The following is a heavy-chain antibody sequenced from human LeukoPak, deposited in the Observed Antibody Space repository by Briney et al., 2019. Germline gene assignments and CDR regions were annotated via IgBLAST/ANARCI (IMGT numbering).Heavy chain of an antibody. J-gene: IGHJ4*02. CDR2: INPNRGGT. CDR1: GYPFTDYY. D-gene: IGHD5-18*01. CDR3: ASGYRFRN. Sequence: ASVKVSCKASGYPFTDYYMHWVRQAPGQGLEWMGWINPNRGGTDYAQKFQGRVTMTRDTSISTAYMELGRLRCDDTAVYYCASGYRFRNWGQGTLVTVSS. V-gene: IGHV1-2*02.